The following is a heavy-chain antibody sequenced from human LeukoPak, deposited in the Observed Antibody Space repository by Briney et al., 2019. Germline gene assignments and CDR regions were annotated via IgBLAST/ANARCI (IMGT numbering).Heavy chain of an antibody. Sequence: GESLKISCKGSGYSFTSYWIGWVRQMPGKGLEWMGITYPGDSDTRYSPSFQGQVTISADKSISTAYLQWSSLKASDTAMYYCARLRGQMRDVYCGGDCYFDYWGQGALVTVSS. CDR2: TYPGDSDT. CDR1: GYSFTSYW. J-gene: IGHJ4*02. V-gene: IGHV5-51*01. CDR3: ARLRGQMRDVYCGGDCYFDY. D-gene: IGHD2-21*02.